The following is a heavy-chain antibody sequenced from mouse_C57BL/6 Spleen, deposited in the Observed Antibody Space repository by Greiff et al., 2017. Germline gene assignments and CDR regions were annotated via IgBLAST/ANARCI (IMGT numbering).Heavy chain of an antibody. Sequence: QVQLQQPGAELVKPGASVKLSCKASGYTFTSYWMHWVKQGPGQGLEWIGMIHPNSGSTNYNEKFKSKATLTVDKSSSTAYMQLSSLTSEDSAVYYCARDGTAQATGFAYWGQGTLVTVSA. V-gene: IGHV1-64*01. CDR1: GYTFTSYW. D-gene: IGHD3-2*02. CDR2: IHPNSGST. CDR3: ARDGTAQATGFAY. J-gene: IGHJ3*01.